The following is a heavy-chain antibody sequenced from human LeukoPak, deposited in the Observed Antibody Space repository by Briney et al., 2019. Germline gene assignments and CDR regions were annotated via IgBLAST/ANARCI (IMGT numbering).Heavy chain of an antibody. Sequence: GRSLRHSCAAPGFTLSSYGMHGVRQALGKGREWVAGIWFVGSNKYYADSVKGGFTISRDKSQNTLYMHMNSLRAEDNAVYYCARNRNSGYDSVDYWGQGTLVTVSS. CDR2: IWFVGSNK. V-gene: IGHV3-33*01. CDR1: GFTLSSYG. CDR3: ARNRNSGYDSVDY. D-gene: IGHD5-12*01. J-gene: IGHJ4*02.